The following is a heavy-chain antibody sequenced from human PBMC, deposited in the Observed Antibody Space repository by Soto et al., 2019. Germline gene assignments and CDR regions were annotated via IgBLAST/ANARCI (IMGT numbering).Heavy chain of an antibody. J-gene: IGHJ5*02. V-gene: IGHV3-23*01. D-gene: IGHD6-13*01. CDR2: ISGSGGST. CDR1: GFTFSSYA. CDR3: AKEPTSSSWSPAFNWFDP. Sequence: GGSLRLSCAASGFTFSSYAMSWVRQAPGKGLEWVSAISGSGGSTYYGDSVRGRFTISRDNSKNTLYLQMNSLRAEDTAVYYCAKEPTSSSWSPAFNWFDPWGQGTLVTVSS.